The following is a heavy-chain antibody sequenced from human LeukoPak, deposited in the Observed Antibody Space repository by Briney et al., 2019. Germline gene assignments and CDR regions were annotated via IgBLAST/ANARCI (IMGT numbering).Heavy chain of an antibody. CDR1: GGSITNYY. CDR2: ISYSGST. CDR3: ARSIYGGNSLDY. D-gene: IGHD4-23*01. Sequence: KPSETLSLTCTGSGGSITNYYWSWIRQPPGKALEWIGYISYSGSTNYNPSLKSRVTISVDTSKNQFSLNLSSVTAADTAVYYCARSIYGGNSLDYWGQGTLVTVSS. V-gene: IGHV4-59*01. J-gene: IGHJ4*02.